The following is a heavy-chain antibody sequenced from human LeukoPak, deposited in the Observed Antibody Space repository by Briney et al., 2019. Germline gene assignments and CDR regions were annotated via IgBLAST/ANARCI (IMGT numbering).Heavy chain of an antibody. CDR2: IYYSGST. CDR1: GGSISSYY. CDR3: ARRVGTYYYYYYMDV. Sequence: SETLSLTCTVSGGSISSYYWSWIRQPPGKGLEWIGSIYYSGSTYYNPSLKSRVTIPVDTSKNQFSLKLSSVTAADTAVYYCARRVGTYYYYYYMDVWGKGTTVTVSS. D-gene: IGHD2-15*01. J-gene: IGHJ6*03. V-gene: IGHV4-59*05.